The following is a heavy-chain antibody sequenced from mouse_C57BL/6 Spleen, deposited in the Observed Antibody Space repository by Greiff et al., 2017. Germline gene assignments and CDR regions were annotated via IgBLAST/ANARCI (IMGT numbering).Heavy chain of an antibody. Sequence: EVKVVESGGGLVKPGGSLKLSCAASGFTFSSYAMSWVRQTPEKRLEWVATISDGGSYTYYPDNVKGRFTNSRDNAKNNLYLQMSHLKSEDTAMYYCARENRDYGSSYDYWGQGTTLTVSS. J-gene: IGHJ2*01. V-gene: IGHV5-4*01. CDR3: ARENRDYGSSYDY. CDR1: GFTFSSYA. D-gene: IGHD1-1*01. CDR2: ISDGGSYT.